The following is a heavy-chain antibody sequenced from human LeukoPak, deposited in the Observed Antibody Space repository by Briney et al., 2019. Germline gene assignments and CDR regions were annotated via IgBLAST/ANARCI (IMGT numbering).Heavy chain of an antibody. CDR2: INPSGGST. D-gene: IGHD1-1*01. CDR3: ASKNWRGDGMYV. CDR1: GYTFTSYY. J-gene: IGHJ6*01. Sequence: GASVKVSCKASGYTFTSYYMHWVRQAPGQGLEWMGMINPSGGSTSYAQKFQGRVTMTRDTSTSTVYMELSSLRSEDTAVYYCASKNWRGDGMYVWGQGTTVTDSS. V-gene: IGHV1-46*01.